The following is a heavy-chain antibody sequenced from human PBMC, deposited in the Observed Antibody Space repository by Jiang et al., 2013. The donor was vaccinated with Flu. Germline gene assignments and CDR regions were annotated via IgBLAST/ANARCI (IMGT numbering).Heavy chain of an antibody. Sequence: VQLVESGGGVVQPGRSLRLSCAASGFTFSSYGMHWVRQAPGKGLEWVAVIWYDGSNKYYADSVKGRFTISRDNSKNTLYLQMNSLRAEDTAVYYCARDGGESGYCSGGSCCCGYYFDYWGQGTLVTV. CDR1: GFTFSSYG. D-gene: IGHD2-15*01. V-gene: IGHV3-33*01. CDR3: ARDGGESGYCSGGSCCCGYYFDY. J-gene: IGHJ4*02. CDR2: IWYDGSNK.